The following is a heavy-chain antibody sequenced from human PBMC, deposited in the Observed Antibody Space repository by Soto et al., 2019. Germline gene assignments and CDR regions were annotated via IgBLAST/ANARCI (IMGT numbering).Heavy chain of an antibody. CDR2: IYYSGST. CDR3: ARHGIVVVVAADFDY. V-gene: IGHV4-39*01. D-gene: IGHD2-15*01. Sequence: PSETLSLTCTVSGGSISSSSYYWGWIRQPPGKGLEWIGSIYYSGSTYYNPSLKSRVTISVDTSKNQFSLKLSSVTAADTAVYYCARHGIVVVVAADFDYWGQGTLVTVS. CDR1: GGSISSSSYY. J-gene: IGHJ4*02.